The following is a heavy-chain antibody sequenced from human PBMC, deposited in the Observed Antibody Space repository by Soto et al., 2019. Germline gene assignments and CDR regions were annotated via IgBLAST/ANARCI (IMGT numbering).Heavy chain of an antibody. J-gene: IGHJ6*02. CDR1: GFTFSSYE. CDR3: ASIGAYYDFWSTSYGMDV. Sequence: GGSLRLSCAASGFTFSSYEMNWVRQAPGKGLEWVSYISSSGSTIYYADSVKGRFTISRDNAKNSLYLQMNSLRAEDTAVYYCASIGAYYDFWSTSYGMDVWGQGTTVTVSS. V-gene: IGHV3-48*03. D-gene: IGHD3-3*01. CDR2: ISSSGSTI.